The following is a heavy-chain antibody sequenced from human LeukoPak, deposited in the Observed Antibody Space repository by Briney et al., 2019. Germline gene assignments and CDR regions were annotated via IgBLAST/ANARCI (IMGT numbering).Heavy chain of an antibody. D-gene: IGHD5-24*01. CDR3: ARTGYNGAPIF. CDR2: ISSSSSYI. CDR1: GFSFSSYN. Sequence: GGSLRLSCAASGFSFSSYNMNWVRQAPGKGLEWVSSISSSSSYIYYADSVKGRFTIPRDNAKNSLYLQMNSLRAEDTAVYYCARTGYNGAPIFWGQGTLVTVSS. V-gene: IGHV3-21*01. J-gene: IGHJ4*02.